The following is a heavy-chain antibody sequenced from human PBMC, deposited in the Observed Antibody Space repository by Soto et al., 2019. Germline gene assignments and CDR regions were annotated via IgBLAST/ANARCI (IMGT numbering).Heavy chain of an antibody. CDR2: VSIGGST. V-gene: IGHV3-23*01. J-gene: IGHJ4*02. Sequence: PGGSLRLTCAASGFTFSGYDMGWVRQGPGKGLEWVAVVSIGGSTHYADSVRGRFTISRDNSKNTLSLQMNSLTAEDTAVYFCAKRRGAGGHFDYWGQGALVTVSS. CDR1: GFTFSGYD. D-gene: IGHD2-15*01. CDR3: AKRRGAGGHFDY.